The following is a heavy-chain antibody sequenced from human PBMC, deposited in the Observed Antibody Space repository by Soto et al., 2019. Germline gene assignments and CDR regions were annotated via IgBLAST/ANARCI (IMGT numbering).Heavy chain of an antibody. D-gene: IGHD6-13*01. CDR1: LDSFSSNSAA. V-gene: IGHV6-1*01. CDR3: ARDWGYTSSMFYGMDV. Sequence: SQTLSLTWSISLDSFSSNSAACNWIRQSPSRGLEWVGRTYYRSKWYNDYAVSVKSRITINPDTSKNQFSLQLNSVTPEETAVYYCARDWGYTSSMFYGMDVSGQGTTVTVS. CDR2: TYYRSKWYN. J-gene: IGHJ6*02.